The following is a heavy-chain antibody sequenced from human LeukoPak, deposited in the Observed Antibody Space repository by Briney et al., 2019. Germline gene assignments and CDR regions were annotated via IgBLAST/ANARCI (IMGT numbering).Heavy chain of an antibody. CDR1: GGSISSHY. Sequence: SETLSLTCIVSGGSISSHYWSWIRPTPGKGREYVGHIYYSGSTDYNPSLKSRVTISLDTSKNQFSLHLSSVTAADTAVYYCARRSGVLDSRDSRYYFDHWGQGTLVTVSS. D-gene: IGHD3-22*01. J-gene: IGHJ4*02. CDR2: IYYSGST. V-gene: IGHV4-59*11. CDR3: ARRSGVLDSRDSRYYFDH.